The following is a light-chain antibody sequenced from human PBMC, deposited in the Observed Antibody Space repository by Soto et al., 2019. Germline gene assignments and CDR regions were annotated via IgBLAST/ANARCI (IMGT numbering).Light chain of an antibody. CDR3: QQYNNWPPCT. Sequence: EIVMTQSPATLSVSPGARATLSCRASQSVSSNLAWYQQKPGQAPSLLIYGASTRSTGIPARFSRRGSGTEFTLTISSLQSVDFAVYYCQQYNNWPPCTFGQRTKLEIK. CDR2: GAS. J-gene: IGKJ2*02. V-gene: IGKV3-15*01. CDR1: QSVSSN.